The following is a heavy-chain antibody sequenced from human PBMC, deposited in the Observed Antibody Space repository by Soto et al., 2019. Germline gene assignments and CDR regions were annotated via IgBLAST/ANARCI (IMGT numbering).Heavy chain of an antibody. CDR2: IFYSGST. CDR1: GGSVSSGSYS. Sequence: PSETLSLTCTVSGGSVSSGSYSWSWIRQPPGKGLEWIGYIFYSGSTHYNPSLHSRVTISIDTSKNQFSLKLSSVTAADSAVYYCARVQYSGSWDFDYWGQGTLVTVSS. D-gene: IGHD6-13*01. CDR3: ARVQYSGSWDFDY. V-gene: IGHV4-61*01. J-gene: IGHJ4*02.